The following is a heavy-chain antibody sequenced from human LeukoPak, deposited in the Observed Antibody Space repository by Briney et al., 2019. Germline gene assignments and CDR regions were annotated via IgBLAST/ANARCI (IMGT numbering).Heavy chain of an antibody. V-gene: IGHV4-59*06. D-gene: IGHD2-2*01. CDR3: ARGPHCSSTSCYSEYFHH. Sequence: PSETLSLTCTVSGGSTSSYYWSWIRQHPGKGLEWIGYISYSGSPYYNPSLKSRVTISVDTSRNQFSLKLSSVTAADTAVYYCARGPHCSSTSCYSEYFHHWGQGTLVTVSS. CDR2: ISYSGSP. J-gene: IGHJ1*01. CDR1: GGSTSSYY.